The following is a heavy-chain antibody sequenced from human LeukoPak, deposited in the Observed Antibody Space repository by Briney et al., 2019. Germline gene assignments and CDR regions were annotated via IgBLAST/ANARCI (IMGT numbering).Heavy chain of an antibody. CDR3: ARGGTITIFGVVTEGYFDY. Sequence: SETLSLTCTVSGGSISSYYWSWIRQPPGKGLEWIGYIYYSGSTNYNPSLKGRVTISVDTSKNQFSLKLSSVTAADTAVYYCARGGTITIFGVVTEGYFDYWGQGTLVTVSS. J-gene: IGHJ4*02. CDR1: GGSISSYY. CDR2: IYYSGST. V-gene: IGHV4-59*01. D-gene: IGHD3-3*01.